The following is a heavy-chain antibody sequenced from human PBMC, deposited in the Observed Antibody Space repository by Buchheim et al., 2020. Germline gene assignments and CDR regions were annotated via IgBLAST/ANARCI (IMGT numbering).Heavy chain of an antibody. V-gene: IGHV3-74*01. D-gene: IGHD1-1*01. CDR3: ARDPLLNGGTLDY. J-gene: IGHJ4*02. Sequence: EVQLVESGGGLVQPGGSLRLSCAASGFTFSDLWMHWVRQTPRKGLMWVSRINSDGSSTIYGESVKGRFTVSRDNAKNTLYLQMNNLRAEDTGVYYCARDPLLNGGTLDYWGQGT. CDR1: GFTFSDLW. CDR2: INSDGSST.